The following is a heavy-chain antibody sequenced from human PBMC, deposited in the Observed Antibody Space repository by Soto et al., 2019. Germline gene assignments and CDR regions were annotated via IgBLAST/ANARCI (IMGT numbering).Heavy chain of an antibody. CDR1: GFTADDYA. CDR3: AKDMKWGGMTTIHYFDS. V-gene: IGHV3-9*02. J-gene: IGHJ4*02. D-gene: IGHD4-17*01. Sequence: EVQLVESGGGLVQPGRSLRLSCVASGFTADDYAMHWVRQAPGKGLERGSGISSNSDTIDYADSVKGRFTISRDNAKNSLFLQMNSLRPEDTALYYCAKDMKWGGMTTIHYFDSWGQGTLVTVSS. CDR2: ISSNSDTI.